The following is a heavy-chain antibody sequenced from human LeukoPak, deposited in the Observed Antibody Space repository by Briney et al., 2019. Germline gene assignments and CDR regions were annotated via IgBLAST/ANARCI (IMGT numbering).Heavy chain of an antibody. D-gene: IGHD6-6*01. Sequence: GRSLRLSCAASGFTFSSYAMHWVRQAPGKGLEWVAVISYDGSNKYYADSVKGRFTISRDNSKNTLYLQMNSPRAEDTAVYYCARDRSTQLYGPLDYWGQGTLVTVSS. CDR3: ARDRSTQLYGPLDY. CDR2: ISYDGSNK. CDR1: GFTFSSYA. V-gene: IGHV3-30-3*01. J-gene: IGHJ4*02.